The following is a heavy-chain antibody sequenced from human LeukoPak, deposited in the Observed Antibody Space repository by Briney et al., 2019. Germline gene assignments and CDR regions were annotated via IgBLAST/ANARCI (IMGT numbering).Heavy chain of an antibody. D-gene: IGHD3-22*01. CDR3: AREDYDSSGYASGAFDI. CDR1: GYTFTGYY. CDR2: INPNSGGT. Sequence: ASVKVSCKASGYTFTGYYMHWVRQAPGQGLEWIGWINPNSGGTNYAQKFQGRVTMTRDTSISTAYMELSRLRSDDTAVYYCAREDYDSSGYASGAFDIWGQGTMVTVSS. V-gene: IGHV1-2*02. J-gene: IGHJ3*02.